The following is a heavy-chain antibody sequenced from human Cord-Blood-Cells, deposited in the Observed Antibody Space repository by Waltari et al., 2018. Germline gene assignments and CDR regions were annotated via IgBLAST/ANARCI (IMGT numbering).Heavy chain of an antibody. V-gene: IGHV1-69*06. D-gene: IGHD2-2*01. CDR2: IIPIFGTA. Sequence: KKPGSSVKVSCKASGGTFSSYAISWVRQAPGQGLEWMGGIIPIFGTANYAQKFQGRVTITADKSTSTAYMELSSLRSEDTAVYYCASGGRYCSRTSCYLAPYYYGMDVWGQGTTVTVSS. J-gene: IGHJ6*02. CDR3: ASGGRYCSRTSCYLAPYYYGMDV. CDR1: GGTFSSYA.